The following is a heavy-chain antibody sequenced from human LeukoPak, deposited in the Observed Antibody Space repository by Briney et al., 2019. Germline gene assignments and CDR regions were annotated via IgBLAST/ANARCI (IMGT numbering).Heavy chain of an antibody. CDR2: IFSGGST. Sequence: GGSLRLSCVASGFTVSSNYMSWVRQAPGKGLEWVSAIFSGGSTYYADSVKGRFTISRDNSKNTLYLQMNSLRAEDTAVYYCARDRNGSGSYYYFDYWGQGTLVTVSS. D-gene: IGHD3-10*01. CDR1: GFTVSSNY. J-gene: IGHJ4*02. CDR3: ARDRNGSGSYYYFDY. V-gene: IGHV3-53*01.